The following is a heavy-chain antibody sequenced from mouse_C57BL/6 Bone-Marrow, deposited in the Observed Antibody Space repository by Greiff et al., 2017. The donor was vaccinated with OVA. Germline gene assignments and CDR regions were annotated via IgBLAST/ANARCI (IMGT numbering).Heavy chain of an antibody. CDR2: INPYNGGT. CDR3: ARELLFAY. V-gene: IGHV1-19*01. Sequence: EVKLMESGPVLVKPGASVKMSCKASGYTFTDYYMNWVKQSHGKSLEWIGVINPYNGGTSYNRKFKGKATLTVDKSSSTAYMELNSLTSEDSAVYYCARELLFAYWGQGTLVTVSA. CDR1: GYTFTDYY. J-gene: IGHJ3*01.